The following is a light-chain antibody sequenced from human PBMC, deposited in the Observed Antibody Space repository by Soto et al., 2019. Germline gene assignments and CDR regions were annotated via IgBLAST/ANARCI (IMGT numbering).Light chain of an antibody. CDR3: CSYAGSYTFHYV. CDR1: SSDVCGYNY. Sequence: QSVLTQPRSVSGSPGQSVTISCTGTSSDVCGYNYVSWYQQHPGKAPKLMIYDVSKRPSGVPDRFSGSKSGNTASLTISGLQAEDEADYYCCSYAGSYTFHYVFGTGTKATVL. J-gene: IGLJ1*01. V-gene: IGLV2-11*01. CDR2: DVS.